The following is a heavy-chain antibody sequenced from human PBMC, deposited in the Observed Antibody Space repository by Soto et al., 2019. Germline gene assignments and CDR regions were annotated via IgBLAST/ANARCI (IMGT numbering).Heavy chain of an antibody. V-gene: IGHV1-8*01. CDR2: MNPNSGHT. CDR1: GYTFTIYD. D-gene: IGHD2-15*01. J-gene: IGHJ6*02. Sequence: QVQLVQSGAEVKKPGASVKVSCKASGYTFTIYDINWVRQATGQGLEWMGWMNPNSGHTDYAQNFQGRVTMTRNTSTGTAYMELSSLSSEDTAVYYCVRKGGGQQRGHFYYYYGLDVWGQGTTVTVSS. CDR3: VRKGGGQQRGHFYYYYGLDV.